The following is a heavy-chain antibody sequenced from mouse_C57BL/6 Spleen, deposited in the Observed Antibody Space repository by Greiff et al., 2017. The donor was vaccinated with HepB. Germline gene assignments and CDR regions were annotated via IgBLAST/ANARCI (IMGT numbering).Heavy chain of an antibody. D-gene: IGHD3-1*01. J-gene: IGHJ1*03. CDR3: ARSRSNYDV. CDR1: GYTFTSYG. CDR2: IYPRSGNT. Sequence: VQLQQSGAELARPGASVKLSCKASGYTFTSYGISWVKQRTGQGLEWIGEIYPRSGNTYYNEKFKGKATLTADKSSSTAYMKLRSLTSEDSAVYFCARSRSNYDVWGTGTTVTVSS. V-gene: IGHV1-81*01.